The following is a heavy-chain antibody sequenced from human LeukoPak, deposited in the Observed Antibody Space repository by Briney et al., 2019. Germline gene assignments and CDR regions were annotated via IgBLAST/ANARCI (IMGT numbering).Heavy chain of an antibody. V-gene: IGHV1-18*04. J-gene: IGHJ5*02. D-gene: IGHD3-22*01. CDR1: GYTVTNYG. Sequence: ASVMVSCKASGYTVTNYGISWVRQAPGQGLEWMGWINPQNGNTNYAQNLHDRVTMTTDTSTSTAYMELRSLRSDDTAVYFCARGGYYDRSGYYYVQAWFDPWGQGTRVTVSS. CDR2: INPQNGNT. CDR3: ARGGYYDRSGYYYVQAWFDP.